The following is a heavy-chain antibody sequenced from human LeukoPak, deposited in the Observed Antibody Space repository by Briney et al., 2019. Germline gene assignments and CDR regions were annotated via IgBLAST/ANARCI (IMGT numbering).Heavy chain of an antibody. J-gene: IGHJ6*02. CDR1: GFTFDDYT. D-gene: IGHD3-3*01. CDR2: ISWDGAST. Sequence: AGGSLRLSCAASGFTFDDYTMHWVRQAPGKGLEWVSLISWDGASTYYAVSVKGRFTISRDNSKNSLYLQMDSLRTEDTALYYCAKASGGGYDFWRDYYGMDVWGQGTTVTVSS. CDR3: AKASGGGYDFWRDYYGMDV. V-gene: IGHV3-43*01.